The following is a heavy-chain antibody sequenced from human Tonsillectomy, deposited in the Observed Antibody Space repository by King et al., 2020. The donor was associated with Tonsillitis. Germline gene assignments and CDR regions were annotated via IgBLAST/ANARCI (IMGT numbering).Heavy chain of an antibody. CDR2: IYPGDSDT. J-gene: IGHJ4*02. D-gene: IGHD1-7*01. Sequence: DVQLAESGAEVKKPGESLKISCKGSGYSFNSYWNGWVRQMPGKGLEWMGNIYPGDSDTRYSPSFQGQVTISADKSISTAYLQWSSLKASDTAMYYCARHPPYSWNFVLHFDYWGQGTLFTVSS. V-gene: IGHV5-51*01. CDR1: GYSFNSYW. CDR3: ARHPPYSWNFVLHFDY.